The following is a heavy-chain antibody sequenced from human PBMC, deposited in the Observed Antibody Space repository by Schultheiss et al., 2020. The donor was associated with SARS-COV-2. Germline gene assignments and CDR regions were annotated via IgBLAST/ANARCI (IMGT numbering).Heavy chain of an antibody. CDR2: FDPEDGET. J-gene: IGHJ5*02. Sequence: ASVKVSCKVSGYTLTELSMHWVRQAPGKRLEWMGGFDPEDGETIYAQKFQGRVTMTEDTSTDTAYMELSSLRSEDTAVYYCATDPVVLGGFDPWGQGTLVTVSS. CDR3: ATDPVVLGGFDP. CDR1: GYTLTELS. V-gene: IGHV1-24*01. D-gene: IGHD2-15*01.